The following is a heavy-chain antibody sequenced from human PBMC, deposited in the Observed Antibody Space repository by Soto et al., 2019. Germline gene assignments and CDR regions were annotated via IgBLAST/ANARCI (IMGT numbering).Heavy chain of an antibody. J-gene: IGHJ4*02. CDR2: ISSTTNYI. Sequence: GGSLRLSCAASGFTFTRYSMNWVRQAPGKGLEWVSSISSTTNYIYYGDSMKGRFTISRDKAKNSLYLEMNSLRAEDTAVYYCARESEDLTSNFDYWGEGTMVTVSS. V-gene: IGHV3-21*06. CDR3: ARESEDLTSNFDY. CDR1: GFTFTRYS.